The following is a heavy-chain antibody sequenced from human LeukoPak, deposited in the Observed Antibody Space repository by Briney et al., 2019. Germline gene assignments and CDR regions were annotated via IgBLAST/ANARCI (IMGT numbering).Heavy chain of an antibody. D-gene: IGHD2-15*01. CDR1: GASVSNSDYY. CDR3: TRHSPRVCGTLYCFEN. CDR2: IYYNGAT. V-gene: IGHV4-39*01. J-gene: IGHJ4*02. Sequence: SETLSLTCTVSGASVSNSDYYWGWIRQPPGKGLEWIGTIYYNGATYYNPSLKSRVTISVDTSKNQFSLKLNSVTAADTAVYYFTRHSPRVCGTLYCFENWGQGTLATVSS.